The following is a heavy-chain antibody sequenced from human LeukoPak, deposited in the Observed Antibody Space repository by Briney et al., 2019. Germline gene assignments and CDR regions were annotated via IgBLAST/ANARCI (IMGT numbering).Heavy chain of an antibody. CDR3: ARDETSSTCCFDY. CDR1: GYTFTGYY. CDR2: INPNSGGT. Sequence: VASVKVSCKASGYTFTGYYMHWVRQAPGQGLEWMGWINPNSGGTNYAQKFQGRVTMTRDTSISTAYMELSRLRSDDTAVYYCARDETSSTCCFDYWGQGTLVTVSS. J-gene: IGHJ4*02. V-gene: IGHV1-2*02. D-gene: IGHD2-2*01.